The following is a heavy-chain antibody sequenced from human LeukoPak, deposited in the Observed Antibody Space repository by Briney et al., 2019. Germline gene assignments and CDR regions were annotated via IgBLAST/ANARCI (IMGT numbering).Heavy chain of an antibody. V-gene: IGHV4-39*01. CDR2: IYHSGIT. D-gene: IGHD2-15*01. Sequence: TPSETLSLTCSVSGRSITSNDFYWAWIRQPPGKGLEWIGSIYHSGITYYNPSLKSRVTKSVDTSKNQLSLNLSSVTAAKTAVYYCTRYVGSGNYFDFWGQGTLVTVSS. J-gene: IGHJ4*02. CDR3: TRYVGSGNYFDF. CDR1: GRSITSNDFY.